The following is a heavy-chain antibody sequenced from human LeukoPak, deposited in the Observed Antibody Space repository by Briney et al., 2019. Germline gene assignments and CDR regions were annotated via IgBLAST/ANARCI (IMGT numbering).Heavy chain of an antibody. CDR2: ISYDGSNK. D-gene: IGHD5-24*01. Sequence: GGSLRLSCAASGFTFSSYAMHWVRQAPGKGLEWVAVISYDGSNKYYADSVKGRFTISRDNSKNTLYLQMNSLRAEDTAVYYCARDPGADGYNLPPYYYYGMDVWGQGTTVTVSS. V-gene: IGHV3-30-3*01. CDR1: GFTFSSYA. J-gene: IGHJ6*02. CDR3: ARDPGADGYNLPPYYYYGMDV.